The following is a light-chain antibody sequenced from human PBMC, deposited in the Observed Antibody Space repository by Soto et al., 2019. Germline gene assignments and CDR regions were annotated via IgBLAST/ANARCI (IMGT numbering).Light chain of an antibody. CDR1: QSVSSS. Sequence: DIVLTQSPATLSLSPGERATLSCRASQSVSSSLAWYQQKPGQTPRLLIYDAYNRATGIPARFNGSGSGTDLTLTVSSLEPEDFAVYYCQQRSNWPLTFGGGTKVEIK. V-gene: IGKV3-11*01. J-gene: IGKJ4*01. CDR2: DAY. CDR3: QQRSNWPLT.